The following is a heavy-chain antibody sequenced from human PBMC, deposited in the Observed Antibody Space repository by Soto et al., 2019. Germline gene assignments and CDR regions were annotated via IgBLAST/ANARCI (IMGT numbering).Heavy chain of an antibody. Sequence: QVTVKESGPVLVKPTETLTLTCTVSGFSLSNAGLGVSWIRQPPGKALEWLAHIFSNDEKSYSTSLKSRLTTSKDTYKSQVVLTMTNMDPVDTATYYCASTYSSSWYWFDPWGQGTLVTVSS. CDR2: IFSNDEK. J-gene: IGHJ5*02. CDR1: GFSLSNAGLG. CDR3: ASTYSSSWYWFDP. V-gene: IGHV2-26*04. D-gene: IGHD6-13*01.